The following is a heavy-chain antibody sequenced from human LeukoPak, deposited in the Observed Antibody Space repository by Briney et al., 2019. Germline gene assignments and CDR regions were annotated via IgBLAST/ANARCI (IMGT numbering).Heavy chain of an antibody. CDR3: ARGSGPWAHDAFGI. CDR1: GYTFTSYD. J-gene: IGHJ3*02. Sequence: GASVKVSCKASGYTFTSYDINWVRQATGQGLEWMGWMNPNSGNTGYAQKFQGRVTMTRNTSISTAYMELSSLRSEDTAVYYCARGSGPWAHDAFGIWGQGTMVTVSS. V-gene: IGHV1-8*01. D-gene: IGHD7-27*01. CDR2: MNPNSGNT.